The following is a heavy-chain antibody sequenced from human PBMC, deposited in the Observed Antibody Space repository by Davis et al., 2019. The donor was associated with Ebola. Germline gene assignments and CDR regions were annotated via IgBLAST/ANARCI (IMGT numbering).Heavy chain of an antibody. CDR1: GGSFSGYY. CDR2: INHSGST. J-gene: IGHJ4*02. Sequence: SETLSLTCAVYGGSFSGYYWSWIRQPPGKGLDWIGEINHSGSTNYKSSLKSRVTISIDTSKNQFSLKLSSVTAADTAVYYCARELGGQSALNYWGQGTLVTVSS. D-gene: IGHD1-26*01. V-gene: IGHV4-34*01. CDR3: ARELGGQSALNY.